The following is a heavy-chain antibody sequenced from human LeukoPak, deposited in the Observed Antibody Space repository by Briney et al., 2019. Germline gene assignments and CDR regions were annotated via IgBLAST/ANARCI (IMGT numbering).Heavy chain of an antibody. Sequence: SETLSLTCTVSGGSISSYYWSWIRQPPGKGLEWIGYIHYSGSTNYNPSLKSRVTISLDTSKNQFSLKMSSETAADTAVYYCAREVTADWYFDLWGRGTLVTVSS. V-gene: IGHV4-59*01. J-gene: IGHJ2*01. D-gene: IGHD2-21*02. CDR2: IHYSGST. CDR1: GGSISSYY. CDR3: AREVTADWYFDL.